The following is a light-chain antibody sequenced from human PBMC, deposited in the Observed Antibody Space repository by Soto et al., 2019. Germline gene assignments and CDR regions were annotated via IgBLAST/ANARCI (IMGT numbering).Light chain of an antibody. CDR1: SSDVGGYNY. CDR2: EVS. CDR3: SSYTSSSTRV. Sequence: QSALTQPASVSGSPGQSITISCTGTSSDVGGYNYVSWYQQHPGKAPKLMIYEVSKRPSGVSNRFSGSKSGNTASLTISGLPAADEADYYCSSYTSSSTRVFGTGTKVTVL. J-gene: IGLJ1*01. V-gene: IGLV2-14*01.